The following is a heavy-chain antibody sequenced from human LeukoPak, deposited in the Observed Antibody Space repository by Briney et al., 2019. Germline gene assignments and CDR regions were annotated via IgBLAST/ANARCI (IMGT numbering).Heavy chain of an antibody. CDR2: ISSSSSYI. J-gene: IGHJ4*02. Sequence: GGSLRLSCAASGFTFSSYSMNWVRQAPGKGPEWVSSISSSSSYIYYADSVKGRFTISRDNAKNSLYLQMNSLRAEDTAVYYCARDPYYYDSSGYYPPFGYWGQGTLVTVSS. CDR3: ARDPYYYDSSGYYPPFGY. CDR1: GFTFSSYS. D-gene: IGHD3-22*01. V-gene: IGHV3-21*01.